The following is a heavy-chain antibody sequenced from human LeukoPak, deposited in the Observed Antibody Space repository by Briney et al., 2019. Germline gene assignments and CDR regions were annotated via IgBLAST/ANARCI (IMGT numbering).Heavy chain of an antibody. J-gene: IGHJ4*02. CDR3: AKDLLIAVAGIDY. V-gene: IGHV3-23*01. D-gene: IGHD6-19*01. Sequence: GGSLRLSCAASGFTFSSYAMSWVRQAPGKRLEWVSAISGSGGSTYYADSVKGRFTISRDNSKNTLYLQMNSLRAEDTAVYYCAKDLLIAVAGIDYWGQGTLVTVSS. CDR2: ISGSGGST. CDR1: GFTFSSYA.